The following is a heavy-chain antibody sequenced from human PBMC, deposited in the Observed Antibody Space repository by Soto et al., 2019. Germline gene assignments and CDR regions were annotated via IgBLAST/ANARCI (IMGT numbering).Heavy chain of an antibody. CDR3: ARVIPDVWGSYRFDY. V-gene: IGHV3-30*14. D-gene: IGHD3-16*02. Sequence: GGSLRLSCAASGFTFSSYAMHWVRQAPGKGLEWVAVISYDGSNKYYADSVKGRFTISRDNSKNTLYLQMNSLRAEDTAVYYCARVIPDVWGSYRFDYWGQGTLVTVSS. CDR2: ISYDGSNK. CDR1: GFTFSSYA. J-gene: IGHJ4*02.